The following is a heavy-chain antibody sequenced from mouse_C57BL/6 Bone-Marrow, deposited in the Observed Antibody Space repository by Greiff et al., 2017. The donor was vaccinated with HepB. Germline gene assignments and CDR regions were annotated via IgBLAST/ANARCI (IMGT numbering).Heavy chain of an antibody. D-gene: IGHD1-1*01. V-gene: IGHV14-4*01. CDR1: GFNIKDDY. CDR3: TTTVVAPTFYFDY. CDR2: IDPENGDT. Sequence: EVQLQESGAELVRPGASVKLSCTASGFNIKDDYMHWVKQRPEQGLEWIGWIDPENGDTEYASKFQGKATIPADTSSNTAYLQLSSLTSEDTAVYYCTTTVVAPTFYFDYWGQGTTLTVSS. J-gene: IGHJ2*01.